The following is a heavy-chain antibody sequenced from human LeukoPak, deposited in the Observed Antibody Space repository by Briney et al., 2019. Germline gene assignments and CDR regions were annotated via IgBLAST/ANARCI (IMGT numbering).Heavy chain of an antibody. D-gene: IGHD3-22*01. J-gene: IGHJ6*02. Sequence: GGSLRLSCAASGFTFSNAWMSWVRQAPGKGLEWVGRIKSKTDGGTTDYAAPVKGRFTISRDDSKNTLYLQMNSLKTEDTAVYYCITDSLRADSSGPSPFYGMDVWGQGTTVTVSS. V-gene: IGHV3-15*01. CDR2: IKSKTDGGTT. CDR3: ITDSLRADSSGPSPFYGMDV. CDR1: GFTFSNAW.